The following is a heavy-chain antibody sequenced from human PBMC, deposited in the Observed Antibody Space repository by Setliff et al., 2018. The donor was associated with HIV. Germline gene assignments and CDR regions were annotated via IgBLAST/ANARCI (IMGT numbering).Heavy chain of an antibody. Sequence: SETLSLTCTVSGGSISSGSYYWSWVRQPAGKGLEWIGRIHTSGSTNYNPSLKSRVTISVDTSKNQFSLKLSSVTAADTAVYYCARDTGKSSGLDYWGQGTLVTVSS. D-gene: IGHD3-22*01. CDR3: ARDTGKSSGLDY. CDR2: IHTSGST. CDR1: GGSISSGSYY. V-gene: IGHV4-61*02. J-gene: IGHJ4*02.